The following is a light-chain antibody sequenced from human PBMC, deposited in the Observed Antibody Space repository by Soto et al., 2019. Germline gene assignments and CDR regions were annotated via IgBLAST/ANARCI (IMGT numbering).Light chain of an antibody. V-gene: IGKV2-24*01. Sequence: DIVLTQTPLSSPVTLGQPASISCRSSQSLVHSDGNTYLNWLQQRPGQPPRLLIYEVSNRFSGVPDRFSGSGAGTDFTLEISRVEAEDVGVYYCMQTTQFPLTFGRGTKVEIK. CDR3: MQTTQFPLT. CDR2: EVS. J-gene: IGKJ4*01. CDR1: QSLVHSDGNTY.